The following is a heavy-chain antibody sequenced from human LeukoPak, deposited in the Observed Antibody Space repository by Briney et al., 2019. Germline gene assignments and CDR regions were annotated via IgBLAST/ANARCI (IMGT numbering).Heavy chain of an antibody. V-gene: IGHV1-69*13. D-gene: IGHD3-10*01. Sequence: SVKVSCKASGGTFSSYAISWVRQAPGQGLQWMGGIIPIFGTANYAQKFQGRVTITADESTSTAYMELSSLRSEDTAVYYCARDRTGSGCMDVWGKGTTVTVSS. J-gene: IGHJ6*04. CDR1: GGTFSSYA. CDR2: IIPIFGTA. CDR3: ARDRTGSGCMDV.